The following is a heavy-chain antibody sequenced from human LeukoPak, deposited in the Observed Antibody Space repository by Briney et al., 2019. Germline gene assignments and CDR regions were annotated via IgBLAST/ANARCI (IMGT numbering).Heavy chain of an antibody. J-gene: IGHJ6*03. CDR3: ASLETSSNYYYYYMDV. D-gene: IGHD6-13*01. CDR1: GGSISSGSYS. Sequence: SETLSLTCTVSGGSISSGSYSWRWIRQPAGQGLEWIGHIYTSGSNNYNPSLKSRVTISVDTSKNQFSLKLSSVTAADTAVYYCASLETSSNYYYYYMDVWGKGTTVTVSS. V-gene: IGHV4-61*09. CDR2: IYTSGSN.